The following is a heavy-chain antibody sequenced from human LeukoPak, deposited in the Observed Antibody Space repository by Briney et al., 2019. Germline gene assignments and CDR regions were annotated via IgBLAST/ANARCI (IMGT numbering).Heavy chain of an antibody. J-gene: IGHJ4*02. D-gene: IGHD5-12*01. CDR3: ARDIGNSGFNLDY. V-gene: IGHV3-23*01. CDR1: GFTFGSYA. Sequence: GGSLRLSCEASGFTFGSYAMYWVRQAPGKGLEWVAGIFGSGGSAHYADSAKGRFTISRDNSNLYLQMNSLRAEDTAIYYCARDIGNSGFNLDYWGQGTPVTVSS. CDR2: IFGSGGSA.